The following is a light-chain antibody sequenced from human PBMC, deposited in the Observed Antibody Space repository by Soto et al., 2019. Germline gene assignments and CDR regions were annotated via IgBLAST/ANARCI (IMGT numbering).Light chain of an antibody. CDR2: ENT. Sequence: QSALTQPASVSGSPGQSITISCMGTHSDIGSYDLVSWYQQFPGKAPKLIIYENTRRPSGFSDRFSGSKSGNTASLTISGLQPEDESDYYCCSYAGGNTLMFGVGTQLTV. V-gene: IGLV2-23*01. J-gene: IGLJ7*01. CDR3: CSYAGGNTLM. CDR1: HSDIGSYDL.